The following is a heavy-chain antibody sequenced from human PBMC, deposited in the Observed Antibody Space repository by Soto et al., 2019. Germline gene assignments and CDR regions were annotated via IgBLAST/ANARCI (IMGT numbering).Heavy chain of an antibody. CDR2: IYYSGNT. CDR3: AREGGESSDGLYYFDS. Sequence: QVQLQESGPGLVKPSQTLSLTCTVSGGSTSSDNYWSWIRQPPGKGLEWIGHIYYSGNTDYNPSLKXRLAISIDTSKNQFSLKLSSVTAADTAVYFCAREGGESSDGLYYFDSWGQGSLVTVSS. CDR1: GGSTSSDNY. V-gene: IGHV4-30-4*01. J-gene: IGHJ4*02. D-gene: IGHD3-16*01.